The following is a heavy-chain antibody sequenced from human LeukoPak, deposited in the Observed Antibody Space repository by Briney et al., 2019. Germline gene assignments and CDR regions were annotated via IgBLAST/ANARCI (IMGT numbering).Heavy chain of an antibody. CDR3: ARAINTWYFDY. J-gene: IGHJ4*02. D-gene: IGHD6-13*01. CDR1: GYTFTGYY. CDR2: INPNSGGT. V-gene: IGHV1-2*02. Sequence: GASVKVSCKASGYTFTGYYIHWVRQAPGQGLEWMGWINPNSGGTNYAQKFQGRVTMTRDTSISTAYMELSRLTSDDTAVYYCARAINTWYFDYWGQGTLVTVSS.